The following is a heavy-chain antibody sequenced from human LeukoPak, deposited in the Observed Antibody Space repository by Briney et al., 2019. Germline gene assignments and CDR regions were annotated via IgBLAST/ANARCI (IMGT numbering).Heavy chain of an antibody. D-gene: IGHD3-3*01. CDR2: INPNSGGT. V-gene: IGHV1-2*02. Sequence: ASVKVSCKASGYTFTSYDINWVRQATGQGLEWMGWINPNSGGTNYAQKFQGRVTMTRDTSISTAYMELSRLRSDDTAVYYCAREFDFWSGYYLSDGMDVWGQGTTVTVSS. CDR1: GYTFTSYD. J-gene: IGHJ6*02. CDR3: AREFDFWSGYYLSDGMDV.